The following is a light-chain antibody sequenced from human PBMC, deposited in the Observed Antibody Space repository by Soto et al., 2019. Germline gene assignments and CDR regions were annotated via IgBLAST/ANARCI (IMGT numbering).Light chain of an antibody. Sequence: EIEMTQSPATLSVSPGERATLSCRASESVSRKLAWYQQKPGQSPTLLIYGGSTRAAGIPDRFSGNGSGTAFTLTISSLQSVDFAVYYCQQYGNWPPVTFGGGTKV. CDR1: ESVSRK. V-gene: IGKV3-15*01. CDR3: QQYGNWPPVT. CDR2: GGS. J-gene: IGKJ4*01.